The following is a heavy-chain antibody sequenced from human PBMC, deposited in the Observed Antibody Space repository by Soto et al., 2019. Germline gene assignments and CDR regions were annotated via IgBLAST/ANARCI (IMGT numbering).Heavy chain of an antibody. CDR1: GFTFSSYA. CDR3: AKGRYFDWLLKYYFDY. V-gene: IGHV3-23*01. J-gene: IGHJ4*02. D-gene: IGHD3-9*01. CDR2: ISGSGGST. Sequence: GGSLILSCAAAGFTFSSYAMSWVRQAPGKGLEWVSAISGSGGSTYYADSVKGRFTISRDNSKNTLYLQMNSLRAEDTAVYYCAKGRYFDWLLKYYFDYWGQGTLVTVSS.